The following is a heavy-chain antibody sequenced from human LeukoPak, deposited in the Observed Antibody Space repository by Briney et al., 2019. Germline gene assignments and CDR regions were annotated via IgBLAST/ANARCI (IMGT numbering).Heavy chain of an antibody. CDR3: ARSIAAADYYFDY. CDR1: GGSISSGGYY. Sequence: PSQTLSLTCTVSGGSISSGGYYWSWIRQHPGKGLEWIGYIYYSGSTYYNPSLKSRVTISVATSKNQFSLKLSSVTAADTAVYYCARSIAAADYYFDYWGQGTLVTVSS. D-gene: IGHD6-13*01. CDR2: IYYSGST. J-gene: IGHJ4*02. V-gene: IGHV4-31*03.